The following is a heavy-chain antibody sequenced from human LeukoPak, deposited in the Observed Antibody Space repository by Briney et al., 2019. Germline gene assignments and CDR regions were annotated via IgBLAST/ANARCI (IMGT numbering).Heavy chain of an antibody. Sequence: SQTLSLTCTVSGGSISSGGYYWSWIRQHPGKGLEWIGYIYYSGSTYYNPPLKSRVTISVDTSKNQFSLKLSSVTAADTAVYYCARGKDEEQQLGRLYFDYWGQGTLVTVSS. CDR3: ARGKDEEQQLGRLYFDY. V-gene: IGHV4-31*03. J-gene: IGHJ4*02. CDR1: GGSISSGGYY. CDR2: IYYSGST. D-gene: IGHD6-13*01.